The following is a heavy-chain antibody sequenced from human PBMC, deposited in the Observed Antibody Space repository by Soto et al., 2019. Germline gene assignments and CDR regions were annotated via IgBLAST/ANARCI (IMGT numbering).Heavy chain of an antibody. J-gene: IGHJ4*02. CDR1: GYTFNSYA. Sequence: QVQLVQSGAEEKKPGASVKVSCKASGYTFNSYAMHWVRQAPGQRLEWMGWINAGNGNTKYSQKFQGRVTITRDTSASTAYMELSSLRSEDTAVYYCARSIVVVTALDYWGQGTLVTVSS. CDR3: ARSIVVVTALDY. CDR2: INAGNGNT. D-gene: IGHD2-21*02. V-gene: IGHV1-3*05.